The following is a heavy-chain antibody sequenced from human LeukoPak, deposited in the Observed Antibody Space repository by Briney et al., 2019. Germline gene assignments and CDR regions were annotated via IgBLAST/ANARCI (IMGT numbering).Heavy chain of an antibody. CDR3: AKHYCSSTSCHGDY. CDR2: ISGSGGST. D-gene: IGHD2-2*01. V-gene: IGHV3-23*01. CDR1: RFTFSSYA. J-gene: IGHJ4*02. Sequence: GGSLRLSCAASRFTFSSYAMSWVRQAPGKGLEWVSAISGSGGSTYYADSVKGRFTISRDNSKNTLYLQMNSLRAEDTAVYYCAKHYCSSTSCHGDYWGQGTLVTVSS.